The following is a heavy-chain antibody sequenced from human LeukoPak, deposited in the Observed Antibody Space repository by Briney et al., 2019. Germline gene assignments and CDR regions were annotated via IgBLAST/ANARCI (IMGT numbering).Heavy chain of an antibody. J-gene: IGHJ5*02. CDR1: GGSISSSSYY. CDR3: ARHGRYSYGYGSAYNWFDP. CDR2: IYYSGST. D-gene: IGHD5-18*01. V-gene: IGHV4-39*01. Sequence: SETLSLTCTVSGGSISSSSYYWGWIRQPPGKGLEWIGSIYYSGSTYYSPSLRSRVTISLDTSRNQFSLKLSSVTAADTAVYYCARHGRYSYGYGSAYNWFDPWGQGTLVTVSS.